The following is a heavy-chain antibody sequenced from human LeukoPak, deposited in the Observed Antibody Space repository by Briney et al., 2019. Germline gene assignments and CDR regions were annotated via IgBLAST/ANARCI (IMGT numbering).Heavy chain of an antibody. Sequence: PPETLSLTCTVSGGSISSGGYYWSWIRQPPGKGLEWIGYIYHSGSTYYNPSLKSRVTISVDRSKNQFSLKLSSVTAADTAVYYWARGSQEGFSSSWGGGPHFDYWGQGTLVTVSS. J-gene: IGHJ4*02. CDR3: ARGSQEGFSSSWGGGPHFDY. CDR1: GGSISSGGYY. V-gene: IGHV4-30-2*01. D-gene: IGHD6-13*01. CDR2: IYHSGST.